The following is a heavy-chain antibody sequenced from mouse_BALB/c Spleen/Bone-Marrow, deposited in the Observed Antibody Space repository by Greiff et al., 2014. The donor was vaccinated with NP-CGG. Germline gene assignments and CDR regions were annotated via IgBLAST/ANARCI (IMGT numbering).Heavy chain of an antibody. J-gene: IGHJ1*01. D-gene: IGHD2-14*01. V-gene: IGHV14-3*02. CDR1: GFNIKDTY. CDR2: IDPANGNT. Sequence: EVQLVESGAELVKPGALVKLSCTASGFNIKDTYMHWVKQRPEQGLEWIGRIDPANGNTKYDPKFQGKATITADTSSNTAYLQLSSLTSEDTAVYYCANYRYGWYFDVWGAGTTVTVSS. CDR3: ANYRYGWYFDV.